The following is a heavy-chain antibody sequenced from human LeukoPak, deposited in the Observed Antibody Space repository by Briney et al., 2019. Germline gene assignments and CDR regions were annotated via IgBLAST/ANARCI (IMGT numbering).Heavy chain of an antibody. J-gene: IGHJ5*02. CDR2: INPNSGDT. D-gene: IGHD6-13*01. CDR3: ARGSLMAATGTGLSS. V-gene: IGHV1-2*02. Sequence: ASVKVSCKASGYTFTGFYMHWVRQAPGQGLEWMGWINPNSGDTNYAQNFQGRVTMTRDTSISTACVELSRLTSDDTAVYYCARGSLMAATGTGLSSWGQGTLVTVSS. CDR1: GYTFTGFY.